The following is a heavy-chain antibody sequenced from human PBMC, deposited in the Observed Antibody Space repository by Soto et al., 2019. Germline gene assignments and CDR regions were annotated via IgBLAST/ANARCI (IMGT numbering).Heavy chain of an antibody. V-gene: IGHV4-59*01. CDR3: ARDQGENFDY. CDR2: IYYSGST. Sequence: TSETLSLTCTVSGGSISSYYWSWIRQPPGKGLEWIGYIYYSGSTNYNPSLKSRVTISVDTSKNQFSLKLSSVTAADTAVYYCARDQGENFDYWGQGTLVTVSS. J-gene: IGHJ4*02. CDR1: GGSISSYY.